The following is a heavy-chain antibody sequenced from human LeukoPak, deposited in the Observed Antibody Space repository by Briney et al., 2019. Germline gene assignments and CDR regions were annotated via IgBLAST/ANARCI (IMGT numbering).Heavy chain of an antibody. CDR1: GGSISAYV. Sequence: SETLSLACSVSGGSISAYVWNCIREPPGKGLEWSGYIYYRGRTNYNPSLKSRVTISVDTSKTQFSLKLSSVTDADTAVYYCARPTRPGRDAFDIWGQGTMVTVSS. D-gene: IGHD6-6*01. V-gene: IGHV4-59*12. CDR2: IYYRGRT. J-gene: IGHJ3*02. CDR3: ARPTRPGRDAFDI.